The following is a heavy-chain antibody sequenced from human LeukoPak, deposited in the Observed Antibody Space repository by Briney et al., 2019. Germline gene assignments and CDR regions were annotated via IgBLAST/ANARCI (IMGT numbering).Heavy chain of an antibody. CDR2: IYYSGST. V-gene: IGHV4-59*01. Sequence: SETLSLTCSVSGGSISSLYWSWIRQPPGKGLEWIGYIYYSGSTNYNPSLKSRVTISVDTSKNQFSLKLSSVTAADTAVYYCARRDLITGTTDYWGQGILVTVSS. D-gene: IGHD1-7*01. CDR3: ARRDLITGTTDY. CDR1: GGSISSLY. J-gene: IGHJ4*02.